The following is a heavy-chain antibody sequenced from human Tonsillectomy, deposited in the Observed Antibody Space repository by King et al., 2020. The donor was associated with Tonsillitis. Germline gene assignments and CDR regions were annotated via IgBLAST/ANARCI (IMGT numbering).Heavy chain of an antibody. CDR2: ISSISTTI. CDR3: ARDRYGYASSDYYPYYFDY. J-gene: IGHJ4*02. V-gene: IGHV3-48*02. D-gene: IGHD3-22*01. Sequence: VQLVQSGGGLVQPGGSLRLSCAASGFTFNRYSMNWVRQAPGKGLEWVSYISSISTTIYYADSVKGRFIISRDNAKNSLYLQMDSLRDEDTAVYYCARDRYGYASSDYYPYYFDYWGQGALVTVSS. CDR1: GFTFNRYS.